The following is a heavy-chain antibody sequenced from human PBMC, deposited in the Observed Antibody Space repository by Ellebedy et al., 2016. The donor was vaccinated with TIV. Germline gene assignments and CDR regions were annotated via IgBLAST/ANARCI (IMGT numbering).Heavy chain of an antibody. J-gene: IGHJ6*02. Sequence: GESLKISCAASGFTFSNFWLSWVRQPPGKGLKFVSTLNTDGGVTHYADSVKGRFTISRDNSKSTVYLQMYSLRSEDTAVYYCVKDNVGYTGMDVWGQGTTVSVSS. V-gene: IGHV3-64D*09. CDR1: GFTFSNFW. CDR3: VKDNVGYTGMDV. CDR2: LNTDGGVT. D-gene: IGHD5-24*01.